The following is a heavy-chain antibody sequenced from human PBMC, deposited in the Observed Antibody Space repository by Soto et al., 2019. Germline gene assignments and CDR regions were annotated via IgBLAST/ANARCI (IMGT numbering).Heavy chain of an antibody. Sequence: SETLSLTCTVSGGSISSSNWWSWVRQAPGTGLEWIGEIYHSGSTNSNPSLKSRVSISVDKSKNQFSLKVSSVTAADTAVYYCARATGFNYRFLDYWGQGTQVTVS. D-gene: IGHD5-12*01. CDR2: IYHSGST. J-gene: IGHJ4*02. CDR3: ARATGFNYRFLDY. V-gene: IGHV4-4*02. CDR1: GGSISSSNW.